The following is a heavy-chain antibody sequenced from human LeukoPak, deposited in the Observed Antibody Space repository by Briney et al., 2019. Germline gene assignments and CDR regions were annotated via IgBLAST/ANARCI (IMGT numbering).Heavy chain of an antibody. CDR3: VKGKWEDNQYYDGLDV. CDR2: VSFDQYNR. Sequence: PGGSLRLSCSASGFTFKKYGMHWVRQAPGKGLEWLAVVSFDQYNRYYADSVQDRFTISRDNSKNTVYLQMNSLRTDDTAIYYCVKGKWEDNQYYDGLDVWGQGVTVIVSS. CDR1: GFTFKKYG. J-gene: IGHJ6*02. D-gene: IGHD3-22*01. V-gene: IGHV3-30*18.